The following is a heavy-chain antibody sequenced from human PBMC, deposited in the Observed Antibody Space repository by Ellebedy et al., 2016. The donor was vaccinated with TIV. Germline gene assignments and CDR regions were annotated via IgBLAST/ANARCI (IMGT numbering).Heavy chain of an antibody. D-gene: IGHD3-10*01. J-gene: IGHJ6*02. V-gene: IGHV4-39*01. CDR2: IFYSGTP. Sequence: SETLSLXCSVSGGSTTSSTYYWGWIRQPPGKGLEWIGSIFYSGTPYYNPSLKSRVTISVDTSKTQFSLKVSSVTAADTAVYYCASGQFDDMVVWGQGTTVTVSS. CDR3: ASGQFDDMVV. CDR1: GGSTTSSTYY.